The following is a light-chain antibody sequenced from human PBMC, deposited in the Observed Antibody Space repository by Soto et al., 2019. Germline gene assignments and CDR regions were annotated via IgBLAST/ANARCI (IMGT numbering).Light chain of an antibody. CDR1: QSISNY. Sequence: DIQMTQSPSSLSASVGDRVTIICRASQSISNYLNWYQQIPGKAPKLLIYAASTLESRVPSRFSGSGSGTNFTLTISSLQPEDFATYYCQQSHTTPPTFGGGTKVEIK. V-gene: IGKV1-39*01. J-gene: IGKJ4*01. CDR2: AAS. CDR3: QQSHTTPPT.